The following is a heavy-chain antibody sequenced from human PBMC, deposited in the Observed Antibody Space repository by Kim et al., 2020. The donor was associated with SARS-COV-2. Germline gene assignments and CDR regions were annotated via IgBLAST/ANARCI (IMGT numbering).Heavy chain of an antibody. Sequence: EKNHGDPVRGRFTISRDNAKNSLYLQMNSLRVEDTAVYYCARGPQRGVYDYWGQGSLVTVSS. J-gene: IGHJ4*02. CDR3: ARGPQRGVYDY. CDR2: EK. D-gene: IGHD2-8*01. V-gene: IGHV3-7*01.